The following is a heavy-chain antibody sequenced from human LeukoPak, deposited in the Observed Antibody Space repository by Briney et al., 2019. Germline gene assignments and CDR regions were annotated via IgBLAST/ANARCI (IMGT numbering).Heavy chain of an antibody. Sequence: ASVKVSCKASGGTFISYTISWVRQAPGQGREWMGRIIPILGIANYAQKFQGRVTITADKSTSTAYMELSSLRSEDTAVYYCARETLEHQFDYWGQGTLVTVSS. CDR2: IIPILGIA. D-gene: IGHD1/OR15-1a*01. J-gene: IGHJ4*02. CDR3: ARETLEHQFDY. CDR1: GGTFISYT. V-gene: IGHV1-69*04.